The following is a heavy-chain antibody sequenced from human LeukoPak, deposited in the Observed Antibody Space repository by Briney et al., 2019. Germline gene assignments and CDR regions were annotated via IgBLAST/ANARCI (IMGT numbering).Heavy chain of an antibody. Sequence: ASVKVSCKASGYTFTNYYMHWVRQAPGQGLEWMGIVDPSGGSTSYAQKFQGRVTMTKDTSTSTVYMELSSLRSEDTAVDYCAKCVKDGFLEEELDYWGQGTLVIVSS. D-gene: IGHD3-10*01. V-gene: IGHV1-46*03. CDR1: GYTFTNYY. CDR2: VDPSGGST. J-gene: IGHJ4*02. CDR3: AKCVKDGFLEEELDY.